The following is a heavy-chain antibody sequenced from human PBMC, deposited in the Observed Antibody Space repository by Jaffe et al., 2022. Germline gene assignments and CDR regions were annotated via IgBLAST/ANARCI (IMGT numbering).Heavy chain of an antibody. J-gene: IGHJ3*01. Sequence: QITLKESGPTLVKPTQTLTLTCTFSGFSFSTTGVGVGWIRQPPGKALEWLAFIYSNDDKSYSPSLQSRLTITKDTSKNEVVLTLTNMDPVDTATYYCAHRRNSASSAFDFWGQGTMVTVSS. V-gene: IGHV2-5*01. D-gene: IGHD3-16*02. CDR1: GFSFSTTGVG. CDR3: AHRRNSASSAFDF. CDR2: IYSNDDK.